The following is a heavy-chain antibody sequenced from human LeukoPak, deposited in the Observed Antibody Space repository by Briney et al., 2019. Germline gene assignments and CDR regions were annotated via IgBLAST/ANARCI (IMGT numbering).Heavy chain of an antibody. J-gene: IGHJ6*02. Sequence: SETLSLTCTVSGGSISSYYWSWIRQPPGKGLEWIGYIYYSGSTNYNPSLKSRVTISVDTSKNQFSLKLSSVTAADTAVYYCARDREGGITVTTDYYYYYGMDVWGQGTTVTVSS. V-gene: IGHV4-59*01. CDR1: GGSISSYY. CDR3: ARDREGGITVTTDYYYYYGMDV. CDR2: IYYSGST. D-gene: IGHD1-7*01.